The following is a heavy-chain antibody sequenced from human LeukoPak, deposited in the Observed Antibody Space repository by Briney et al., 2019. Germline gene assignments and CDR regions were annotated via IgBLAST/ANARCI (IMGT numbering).Heavy chain of an antibody. CDR2: INNDGTAT. CDR3: ATVSEY. CDR1: GFTCNYFW. J-gene: IGHJ4*02. Sequence: GGPLIICCAASGFTCNYFWMHWVRQVPGKVLVCVSGINNDGTATYYADTVKGRFTISRDNDKNTVKLHMNGLRAEAANFYSCATVSEYWGQGTLVSV. V-gene: IGHV3-74*01.